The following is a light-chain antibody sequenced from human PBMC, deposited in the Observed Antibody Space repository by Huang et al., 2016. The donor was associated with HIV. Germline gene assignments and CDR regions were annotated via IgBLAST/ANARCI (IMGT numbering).Light chain of an antibody. CDR3: QYGET. J-gene: IGKJ1*01. CDR2: KIS. V-gene: IGKV1-5*03. CDR1: QNISSW. Sequence: DIQLTQSPSTLSASVEDRLTTTCRASQNISSWLAWYQQKPGKAPKLLIYKISSLESGVPSRFSGSGSGTKFTLTINSLQPDDIGTYYCQYGETFGQGSKVEVK.